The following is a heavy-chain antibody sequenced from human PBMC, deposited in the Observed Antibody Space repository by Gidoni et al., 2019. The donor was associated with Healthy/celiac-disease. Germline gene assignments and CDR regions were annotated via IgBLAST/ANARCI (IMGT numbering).Heavy chain of an antibody. CDR1: GYSFTSSW. V-gene: IGHV5-51*01. D-gene: IGHD6-19*01. J-gene: IGHJ2*01. CDR3: ARGGIAVAGKIHWYFDL. Sequence: EVQLVHSGAEVKKPGESLQISCQGSGYSFTSSWIGWVRQIPGKGPEWMGIIYPGDSDTRYSPSFQGQVTISADKSISTAYLQWSSLKASDTAMYYCARGGIAVAGKIHWYFDLWGRGTLVTVSS. CDR2: IYPGDSDT.